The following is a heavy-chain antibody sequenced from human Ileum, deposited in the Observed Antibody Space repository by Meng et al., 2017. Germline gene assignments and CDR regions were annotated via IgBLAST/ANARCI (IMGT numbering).Heavy chain of an antibody. CDR2: IYSGGST. D-gene: IGHD3-22*01. CDR3: VHGRDSLGFYYFDY. V-gene: IGHV3-66*02. CDR1: GFTVSSTY. J-gene: IGHJ4*02. Sequence: GESLKISCAASGFTVSSTYMNWVRQAPGKGLEWVSLIYSGGSTYYADSVKGRFTIFRDNSKNTLYLQMSSLRAEDTAVYYCVHGRDSLGFYYFDYWGQGTLVTVSS.